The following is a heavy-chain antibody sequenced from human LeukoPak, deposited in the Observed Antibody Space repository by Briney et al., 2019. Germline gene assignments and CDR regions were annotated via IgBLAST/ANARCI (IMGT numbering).Heavy chain of an antibody. V-gene: IGHV3-7*01. CDR1: GFTFILYW. D-gene: IGHD2-8*01. J-gene: IGHJ4*02. CDR3: AGGNGLINKD. Sequence: GPLRLSCAASGFTFILYWMNWVRRAPGKGLEGVANIKQDGSEKNNVDSVKGRFTISRGKAKNSLYLQMNTVRVEDTAMYYCAGGNGLINKDWGQGTMVTVSS. CDR2: IKQDGSEK.